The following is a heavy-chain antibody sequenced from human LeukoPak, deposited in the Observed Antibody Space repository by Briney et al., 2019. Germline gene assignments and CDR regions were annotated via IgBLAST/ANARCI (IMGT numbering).Heavy chain of an antibody. J-gene: IGHJ4*02. Sequence: ASVKVSCKASGYTFTGYYMHWVRQAPGQGLEWMGWINPNSGGTNYAQKFQGRVTMTRDTSISTAYMELSRLRSDDTAVYYCATSTTVTILLGYWGQGTLVTVSS. CDR1: GYTFTGYY. CDR2: INPNSGGT. CDR3: ATSTTVTILLGY. D-gene: IGHD4-17*01. V-gene: IGHV1-2*02.